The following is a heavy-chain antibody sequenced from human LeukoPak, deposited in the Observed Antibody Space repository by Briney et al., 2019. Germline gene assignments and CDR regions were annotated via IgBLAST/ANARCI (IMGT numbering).Heavy chain of an antibody. Sequence: SETLSLTCAVYGGSFSGYYWSWIRQPPGKGLEWIGEINHSGSTNYNPSLKSRVTISVDTSKNQFSLKLSSVTAADTAVYYCATTYDSSGYRPFRYWGQGTLVTVSS. CDR2: INHSGST. J-gene: IGHJ4*02. CDR1: GGSFSGYY. CDR3: ATTYDSSGYRPFRY. D-gene: IGHD3-22*01. V-gene: IGHV4-34*01.